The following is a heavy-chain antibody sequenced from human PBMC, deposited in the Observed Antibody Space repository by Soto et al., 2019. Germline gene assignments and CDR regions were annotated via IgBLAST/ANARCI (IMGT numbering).Heavy chain of an antibody. D-gene: IGHD1-1*01. J-gene: IGHJ4*02. CDR2: ISYDGSNK. V-gene: IGHV3-30*18. CDR1: VFTFSSYG. Sequence: GWSLRLACASSVFTFSSYGMQWVRQAPGKGLEWVAVISYDGSNKYYADSVKGRFTISRDNSKNTLYLQMNSLRAEDTAVYYCAKTTGTGTAFDYWGQGTLVTVSS. CDR3: AKTTGTGTAFDY.